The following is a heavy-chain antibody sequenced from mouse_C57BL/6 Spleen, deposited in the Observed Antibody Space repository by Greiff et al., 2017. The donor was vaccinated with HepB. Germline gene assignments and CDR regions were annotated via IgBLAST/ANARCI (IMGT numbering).Heavy chain of an antibody. Sequence: EVQLQESEGGLVQPGRSMKLSCTASGFTFSDYYMAWVRQVPEKGLEWVANINYDGSSTYYLDSLKSRFIISRDNAKNILYLQMSSLKSEDTATYYCARGLLGYFDVWGTGTTVTVSS. D-gene: IGHD1-1*01. CDR2: INYDGSST. J-gene: IGHJ1*03. CDR1: GFTFSDYY. CDR3: ARGLLGYFDV. V-gene: IGHV5-16*01.